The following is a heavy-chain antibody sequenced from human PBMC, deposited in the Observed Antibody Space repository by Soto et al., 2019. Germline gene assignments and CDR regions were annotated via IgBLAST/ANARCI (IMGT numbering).Heavy chain of an antibody. J-gene: IGHJ6*02. CDR1: GGSITTSTYY. CDR2: INYSGST. Sequence: SETLSLTCDVYGGSITTSTYYWGWIRLPPGKGLECIGVINYSGSTYYNPSLMSRVTISADTSQNQFSLDLTSVTATDTAVYFCARHPGYCSGGSCNGQYTLDVWGQGTTVTVSS. V-gene: IGHV4-39*01. D-gene: IGHD2-15*01. CDR3: ARHPGYCSGGSCNGQYTLDV.